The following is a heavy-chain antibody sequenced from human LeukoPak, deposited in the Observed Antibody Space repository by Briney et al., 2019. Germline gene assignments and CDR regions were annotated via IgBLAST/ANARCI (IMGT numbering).Heavy chain of an antibody. J-gene: IGHJ4*02. Sequence: ASVKVPCKASGYTFTSYGISWVRQAPGQGLEWMGWISAYNGNTNYAQKLQGRVTMTTDTSTSTAYMELRSLRSDDTAVYYCARSDISWGIAAAGASDYWGQGTLVTVSS. V-gene: IGHV1-18*01. CDR2: ISAYNGNT. CDR1: GYTFTSYG. D-gene: IGHD6-13*01. CDR3: ARSDISWGIAAAGASDY.